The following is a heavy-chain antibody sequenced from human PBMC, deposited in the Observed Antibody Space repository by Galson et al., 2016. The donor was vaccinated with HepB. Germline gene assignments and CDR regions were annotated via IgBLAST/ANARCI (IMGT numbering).Heavy chain of an antibody. Sequence: QSGAEVKTPGESLTISCQASGYKFTKYWLAWVRQLPGKGLEWMGVIYPGDSDPLYSPSFQGQVTISADTSISTAYLQWNSLKASDTAIYYCARHASLYNNSWYGWFDPWGQGTQVTVSS. V-gene: IGHV5-51*01. J-gene: IGHJ5*02. CDR3: ARHASLYNNSWYGWFDP. CDR2: IYPGDSDP. CDR1: GYKFTKYW. D-gene: IGHD6-13*01.